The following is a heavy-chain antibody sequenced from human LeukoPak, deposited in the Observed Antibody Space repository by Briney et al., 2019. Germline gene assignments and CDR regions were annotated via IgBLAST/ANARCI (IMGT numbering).Heavy chain of an antibody. CDR3: ARDYYGSGSYHLVDY. D-gene: IGHD3-10*01. V-gene: IGHV1-2*02. Sequence: GASVKVSCKASGYTFTGCYMHWVRQAPGQGLEWMGWINPNSGGTNYAQKFQGRVTMTRDTSITTAYMELSRLRSDDTAVYYCARDYYGSGSYHLVDYWGQGTLVTVSS. CDR2: INPNSGGT. J-gene: IGHJ4*02. CDR1: GYTFTGCY.